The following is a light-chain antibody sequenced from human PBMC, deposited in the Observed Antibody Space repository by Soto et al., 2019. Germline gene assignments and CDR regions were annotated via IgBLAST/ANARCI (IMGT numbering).Light chain of an antibody. CDR1: SSNIGSNY. CDR2: RNN. CDR3: AAWDDSLSGRYV. Sequence: QSVLTQPLSASGTPGQRVTISCSGSSSNIGSNYVYWYQQLPGTAPKLLIYRNNQRPSGVPDRFSGSKSGTSASLAISGLRSEDEADYYCAAWDDSLSGRYVFGTGTKVT. V-gene: IGLV1-47*01. J-gene: IGLJ1*01.